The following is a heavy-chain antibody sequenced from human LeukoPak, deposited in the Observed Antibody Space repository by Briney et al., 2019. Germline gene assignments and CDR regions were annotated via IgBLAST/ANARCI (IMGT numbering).Heavy chain of an antibody. CDR2: INAGDGNT. D-gene: IGHD6-19*01. CDR1: GYIFTSYV. Sequence: ASVKVSCKASGYIFTSYVIHWVRQAPGQRLEWMGWINAGDGNTRYSQKFQDRVTFTRDTSASTAYMELSSLRSEDTAVYYCARAPSPLAVAGTDYWGQGTLVTVSS. J-gene: IGHJ4*02. V-gene: IGHV1-3*01. CDR3: ARAPSPLAVAGTDY.